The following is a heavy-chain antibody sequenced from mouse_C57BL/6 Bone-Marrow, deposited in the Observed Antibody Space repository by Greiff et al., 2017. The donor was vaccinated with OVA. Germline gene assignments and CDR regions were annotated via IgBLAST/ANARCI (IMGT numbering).Heavy chain of an antibody. CDR2: INPYNGDT. CDR1: GYSFTGYF. CDR3: ARKNYSNYVEFAY. D-gene: IGHD2-5*01. Sequence: VQLQQSGPELVKPGDSVKISCKASGYSFTGYFMNWVMQSHGKSLEWIGRINPYNGDTFYNQKFKGKATLTVDKSSSTAHMELRSLTSEDSAVYYCARKNYSNYVEFAYWGQGTLVTVSA. V-gene: IGHV1-20*01. J-gene: IGHJ3*01.